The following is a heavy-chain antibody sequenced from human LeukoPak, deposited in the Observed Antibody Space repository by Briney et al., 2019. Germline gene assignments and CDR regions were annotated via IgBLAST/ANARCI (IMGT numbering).Heavy chain of an antibody. CDR2: VHYSGST. J-gene: IGHJ4*02. CDR3: ARGAHYFDY. Sequence: PSETLSLTCTVSGGSISDYYWSWIRQPPGKGLECFGYVHYSGSTNYNPSLKSRVTTSVDTSKNQFSLKLTSVTAADTAVYYCARGAHYFDYWGQRALVTVSS. CDR1: GGSISDYY. V-gene: IGHV4-59*01.